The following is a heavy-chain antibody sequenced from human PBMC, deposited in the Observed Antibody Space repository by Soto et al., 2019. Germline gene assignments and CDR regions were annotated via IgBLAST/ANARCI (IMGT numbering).Heavy chain of an antibody. CDR3: ARGVGLDSMGYYYYYMDV. Sequence: SETMSLTCTVSGVYISSGGYYWSWIHQHPGKGLEWIGYIYYSGSTYYNPSLKSRVTISVDTSKNQFSLKLSSVTAADTAVYYCARGVGLDSMGYYYYYMDVWGKGTTVTAP. CDR1: GVYISSGGYY. D-gene: IGHD2-2*01. J-gene: IGHJ6*03. CDR2: IYYSGST. V-gene: IGHV4-31*03.